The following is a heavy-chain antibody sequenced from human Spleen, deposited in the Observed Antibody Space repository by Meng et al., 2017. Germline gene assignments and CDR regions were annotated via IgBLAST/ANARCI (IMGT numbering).Heavy chain of an antibody. Sequence: SVKVSCKASAGTFSSYAISWVRQAPGQGLEWMGGIIPMFGTLNYAQKFQGRVTITADESTRTAYMELSSLRSEDTAVYYCARTIVVVIAAGYYYHGMDVWGQGTTVTVFS. CDR1: AGTFSSYA. CDR3: ARTIVVVIAAGYYYHGMDV. J-gene: IGHJ6*02. V-gene: IGHV1-69*13. D-gene: IGHD2-15*01. CDR2: IIPMFGTL.